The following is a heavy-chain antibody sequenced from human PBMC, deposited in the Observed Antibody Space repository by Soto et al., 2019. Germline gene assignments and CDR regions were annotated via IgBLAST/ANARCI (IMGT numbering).Heavy chain of an antibody. J-gene: IGHJ4*02. CDR1: GFTFTDYS. CDR2: IDSRGRTL. Sequence: PXGSLRLSCAASGFTFTDYSMSWIRQAPGKGLEWLAFIDSRGRTLSYADSVKGRFTISRDNAKNSLYLQMHSLRADDTAVYYCARQAARNYIDSWGQGDVVTVSS. V-gene: IGHV3-11*01. CDR3: ARQAARNYIDS. D-gene: IGHD6-6*01.